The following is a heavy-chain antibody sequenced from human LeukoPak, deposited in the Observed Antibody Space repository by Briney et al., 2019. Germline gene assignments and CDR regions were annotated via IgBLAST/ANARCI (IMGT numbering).Heavy chain of an antibody. CDR3: AGARHGDYRWDY. CDR2: IHSADSNT. V-gene: IGHV5-51*01. Sequence: GESLKISCKDSGYSFTNYWIGWVRPMPGKGLEWMGIIHSADSNTKYSPSFRGQVTISADKSISTAYLQWSGLKASDTAMYYCAGARHGDYRWDYWGQGTLVTVSS. D-gene: IGHD4-17*01. CDR1: GYSFTNYW. J-gene: IGHJ4*02.